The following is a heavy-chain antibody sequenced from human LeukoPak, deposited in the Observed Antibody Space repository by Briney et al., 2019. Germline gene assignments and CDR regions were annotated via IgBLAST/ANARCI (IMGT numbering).Heavy chain of an antibody. CDR1: GFPFSSYA. D-gene: IGHD2-21*02. Sequence: GGSLRLSCAASGFPFSSYAMSWVRQSPGKGLEWVSAISGGNGNTYYADSVRGRFTISRDNSKNTLSLQMNSLRAEDTALYYCARGFVLGAAKNYFDYWGQGALVTVSS. CDR3: ARGFVLGAAKNYFDY. J-gene: IGHJ4*02. CDR2: ISGGNGNT. V-gene: IGHV3-23*01.